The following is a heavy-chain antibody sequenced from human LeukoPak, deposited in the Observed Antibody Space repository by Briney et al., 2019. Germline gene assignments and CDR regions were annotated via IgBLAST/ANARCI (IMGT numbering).Heavy chain of an antibody. J-gene: IGHJ4*02. Sequence: GGSLRLSCAASGFTFSSYGMHWVRQAPGKGLEWVAFIRYDGSNKYYADSVKGRFTISRDNSKNTLYLQMNSLRAEDTTVYYCAKGPAYYDILTGYSDDYWGQGALVTVSS. CDR3: AKGPAYYDILTGYSDDY. D-gene: IGHD3-9*01. V-gene: IGHV3-30*02. CDR1: GFTFSSYG. CDR2: IRYDGSNK.